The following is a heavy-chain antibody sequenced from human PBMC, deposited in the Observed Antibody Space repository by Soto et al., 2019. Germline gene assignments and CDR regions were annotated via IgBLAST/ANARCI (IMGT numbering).Heavy chain of an antibody. D-gene: IGHD2-2*01. Sequence: QVQLQQWGAGLLKPSETLSLTCAVYGGSFSGYYWSWIRQPPGKGLEWIGEINQSGSTNYNPSLKSRVTISVDTSKNQFSLKLSSVTAADTAVYYCARDQLIIVVPAAIYYYYYGMDVWGQGTTVTVSS. V-gene: IGHV4-34*01. CDR1: GGSFSGYY. CDR3: ARDQLIIVVPAAIYYYYYGMDV. CDR2: INQSGST. J-gene: IGHJ6*02.